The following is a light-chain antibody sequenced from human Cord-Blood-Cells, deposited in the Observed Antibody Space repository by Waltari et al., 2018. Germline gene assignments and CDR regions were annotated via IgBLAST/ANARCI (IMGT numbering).Light chain of an antibody. CDR3: CSYAGSSTWV. J-gene: IGLJ3*02. V-gene: IGLV2-23*01. CDR1: SSDVGSYNL. Sequence: QSALTQPASVSGSTGQSITISCTGTSSDVGSYNLFSWYQQPPGKAPKLMIYEGSKRPSGVSNRFSGSKSGNTASLTISGLQAEDEADYYCCSYAGSSTWVFGGGTKLTVL. CDR2: EGS.